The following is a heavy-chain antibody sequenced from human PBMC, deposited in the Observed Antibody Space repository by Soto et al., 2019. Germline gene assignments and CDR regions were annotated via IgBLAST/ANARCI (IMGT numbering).Heavy chain of an antibody. CDR2: IIPIFGTA. V-gene: IGHV1-69*06. Sequence: QVQLVQSGAEVKKPGSSVKVSCKASGGTFSSYAISWVRQAPGQGLEWMGGIIPIFGTANYAQKFQGRVPITADKSTSTAYMELSSLRSEDTAVYYCARTGRVTSNYYYYGMDVWGQGTTVTVSS. CDR3: ARTGRVTSNYYYYGMDV. CDR1: GGTFSSYA. J-gene: IGHJ6*02. D-gene: IGHD4-17*01.